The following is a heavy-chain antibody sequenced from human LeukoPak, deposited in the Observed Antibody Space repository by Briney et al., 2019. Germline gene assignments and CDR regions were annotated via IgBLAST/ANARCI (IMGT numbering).Heavy chain of an antibody. CDR1: GFTFSNYW. Sequence: GGSLRLSCAASGFTFSNYWMSWVRQAPGKGLEWVANIKQDGSEKYYVDSVKGRFTISRDNAKNSLYLQMNSLRVEDTAVYFCARDPAYRGERDDYNYGAYYYYMDVWGKGTTVTASS. V-gene: IGHV3-7*01. J-gene: IGHJ6*03. CDR2: IKQDGSEK. CDR3: ARDPAYRGERDDYNYGAYYYYMDV. D-gene: IGHD5-24*01.